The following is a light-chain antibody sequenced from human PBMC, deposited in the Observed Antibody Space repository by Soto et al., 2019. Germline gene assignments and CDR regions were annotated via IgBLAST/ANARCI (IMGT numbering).Light chain of an antibody. CDR2: DAS. V-gene: IGKV3D-20*01. CDR3: QQYGNSPIT. CDR1: QSVSSSR. J-gene: IGKJ5*01. Sequence: EIVMTQSPATLSLSPGERATLSCGASQSVSSSRLAWCQQKPALAPRLLIYDASSRATGIPDRFSGSGSGTDFTLTISRLEPEDFAVYYCQQYGNSPITFGQGTRLEIK.